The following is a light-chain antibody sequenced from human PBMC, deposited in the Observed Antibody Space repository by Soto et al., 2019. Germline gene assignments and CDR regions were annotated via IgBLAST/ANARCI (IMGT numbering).Light chain of an antibody. Sequence: QSALTQSASVSVSPGQSITISCTGTSSDVGGYNYVSWYQQHPGKAPKLIIYDVSNRHSGVSTRLSGSKSGNTASQTISGLQAEDEADYSCSSYTSTNSWVCVGRTKLTVL. CDR1: SSDVGGYNY. CDR2: DVS. CDR3: SSYTSTNSWV. J-gene: IGLJ3*02. V-gene: IGLV2-14*01.